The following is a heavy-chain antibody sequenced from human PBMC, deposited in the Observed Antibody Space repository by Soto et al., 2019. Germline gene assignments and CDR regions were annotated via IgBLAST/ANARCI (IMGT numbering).Heavy chain of an antibody. V-gene: IGHV3-49*03. D-gene: IGHD6-13*01. CDR1: GFTFGDYA. J-gene: IGHJ6*02. CDR3: TREYSSSWYSYYYYGMDV. CDR2: IRSKAYGGTT. Sequence: SLRLSCTASGFTFGDYAMSWFRQAPGKGLEWVGFIRSKAYGGTTEYAASVKGRFTISRDDSKSIAYLQMNSLKTEDTAVYYCTREYSSSWYSYYYYGMDVWGQGTTVTVSS.